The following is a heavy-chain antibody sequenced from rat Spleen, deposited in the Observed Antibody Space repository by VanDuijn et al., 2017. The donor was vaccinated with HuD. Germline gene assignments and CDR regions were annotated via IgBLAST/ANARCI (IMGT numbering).Heavy chain of an antibody. CDR1: GFTFSTNW. Sequence: EVQLMESGGGLVQPGSPLKLSCAASGFTFSTNWLNWIRQAPGKGLEWVASISYEGSSTYYGDSVKGRFTISRDNAENTLYLQMNSLRSEDAATYYCARPHSSHYVMDAWGQGASVTVSS. D-gene: IGHD1-8*01. CDR2: ISYEGSST. V-gene: IGHV5-22*01. CDR3: ARPHSSHYVMDA. J-gene: IGHJ4*01.